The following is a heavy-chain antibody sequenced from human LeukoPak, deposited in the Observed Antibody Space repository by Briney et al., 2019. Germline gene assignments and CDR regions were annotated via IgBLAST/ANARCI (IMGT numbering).Heavy chain of an antibody. V-gene: IGHV3-30-3*01. D-gene: IGHD5-18*01. J-gene: IGHJ4*02. CDR3: ARERGYSYGYPFDY. CDR2: ISYDGSNK. CDR1: GFTFSSYA. Sequence: GRSLRLSCAASGFTFSSYAMHWVRQAPGKGLEWVAVISYDGSNKYYADSVKGRFTISRDNSKNTLYLQMNSLRAEDTAVYYCARERGYSYGYPFDYWGQGTLVTVSS.